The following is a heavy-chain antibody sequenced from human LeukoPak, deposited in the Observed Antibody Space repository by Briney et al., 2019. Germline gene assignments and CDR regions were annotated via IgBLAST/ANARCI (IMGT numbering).Heavy chain of an antibody. D-gene: IGHD4-11*01. CDR3: ARQAVTGWFDP. J-gene: IGHJ5*02. CDR2: VYTSGST. CDR1: GGSISSYY. V-gene: IGHV4-4*09. Sequence: SETLSLTCTVSGGSISSYYWSWIRQPPGKGLEWIGYVYTSGSTNYNPSLKSRVTISVDTSKNQFSLKLSSVTAADTAVYYCARQAVTGWFDPWGQGTLVTVSS.